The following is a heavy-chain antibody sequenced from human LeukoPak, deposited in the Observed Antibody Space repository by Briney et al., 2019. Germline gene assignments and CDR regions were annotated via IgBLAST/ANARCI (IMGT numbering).Heavy chain of an antibody. J-gene: IGHJ5*02. CDR3: ARAPGCTNGVCYYWFDP. D-gene: IGHD2-8*01. CDR1: GGSFSGYY. CDR2: INHSGST. Sequence: TSETLSLTCAVYGGSFSGYYWSWIRQPPGKGLEWIGEINHSGSTNYNPSLKSRVTISVDTSKNQFSLKLSSVTAADTAVYYCARAPGCTNGVCYYWFDPWGQGTLVTVSS. V-gene: IGHV4-34*01.